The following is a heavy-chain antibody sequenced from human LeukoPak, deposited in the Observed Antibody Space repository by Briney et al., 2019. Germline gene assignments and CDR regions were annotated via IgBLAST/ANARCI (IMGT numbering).Heavy chain of an antibody. D-gene: IGHD2/OR15-2a*01. V-gene: IGHV4-59*01. CDR2: IYYSGST. CDR3: APFLRGYFDY. CDR1: GGSISSYY. J-gene: IGHJ4*02. Sequence: SETLSLTCTVSGGSISSYYWSWIRQPPGKGLEWTGYIYYSGSTNYNPSLKSRVTISVDTSKNQFSLKLSSVTAADTAVYYCAPFLRGYFDYWGQGTLVTVSS.